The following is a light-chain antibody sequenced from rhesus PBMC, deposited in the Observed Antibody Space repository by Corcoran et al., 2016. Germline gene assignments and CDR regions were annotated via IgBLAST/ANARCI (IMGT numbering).Light chain of an antibody. CDR2: DAS. Sequence: ETVVTQSPATLSLSPGERATLSCRASQSVGTYLAWYQQKPGQAPRLLIYDASSRATGTPDRFSGSGSGAEFSLTISSLEPEDVGVYYCQQSSNLWTFGQGTKVEIK. V-gene: IGKV3-24*04. CDR1: QSVGTY. CDR3: QQSSNLWT. J-gene: IGKJ1*01.